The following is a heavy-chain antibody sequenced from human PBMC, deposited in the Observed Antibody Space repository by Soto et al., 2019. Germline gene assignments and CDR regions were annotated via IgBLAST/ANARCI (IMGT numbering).Heavy chain of an antibody. J-gene: IGHJ4*02. Sequence: SETLSLTCTVSGGSISSGGYYWSWIRQPPGKGLEWIGYIYYSGSTNYNTSLNSRVTISVDTSKNQFSLKLRYVTAVDTAGYNWAGREGGFGRFDSWGQGTLLTVSS. CDR1: GGSISSGGYY. CDR2: IYYSGST. D-gene: IGHD3-10*01. CDR3: AGREGGFGRFDS. V-gene: IGHV4-61*08.